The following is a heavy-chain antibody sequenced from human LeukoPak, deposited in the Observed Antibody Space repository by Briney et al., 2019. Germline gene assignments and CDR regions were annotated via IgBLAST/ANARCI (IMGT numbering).Heavy chain of an antibody. Sequence: PGGSLRLSCAASGFTFSSYEMNWVRQAPGKGLEWVSYISSSGSTMYYADSVKGRFTISRDNAKNSLYLQMNSLRAEDTAFYYCARDLRTGYTYGYPLDYWGQGTLVTVSS. CDR3: ARDLRTGYTYGYPLDY. J-gene: IGHJ4*02. CDR2: ISSSGSTM. D-gene: IGHD5-18*01. V-gene: IGHV3-48*03. CDR1: GFTFSSYE.